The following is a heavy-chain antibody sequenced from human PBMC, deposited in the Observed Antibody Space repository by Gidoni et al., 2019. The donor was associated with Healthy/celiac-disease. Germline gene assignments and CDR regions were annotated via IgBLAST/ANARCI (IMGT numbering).Heavy chain of an antibody. V-gene: IGHV3-73*02. CDR3: TRHSPIQPFDY. CDR2: IRSKANSYAT. CDR1: GFTFSGSA. Sequence: EVQLVESGGGLVQPGGSLKLSCAASGFTFSGSAMHWVRQASGKGLEWVGRIRSKANSYATAYAASVKGRFTISRDDSKNTAYLQMNSLKTEDTAVYYCTRHSPIQPFDYWGQGTLVTVSS. J-gene: IGHJ4*02. D-gene: IGHD5-18*01.